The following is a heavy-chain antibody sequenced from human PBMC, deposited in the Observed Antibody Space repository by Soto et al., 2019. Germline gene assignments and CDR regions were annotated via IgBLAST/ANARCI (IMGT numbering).Heavy chain of an antibody. Sequence: PSETLSLTCTVSGGSISSGGYYWSWIRQHPGKGLEWTGYIYYSGSTYYNPSLKSRVTISVDTSKNQFSLKLSSVTAADTAVYYCARFLLGTYYYDSSGYAAFDIWGQGTMVTVSS. CDR1: GGSISSGGYY. D-gene: IGHD3-22*01. CDR3: ARFLLGTYYYDSSGYAAFDI. CDR2: IYYSGST. V-gene: IGHV4-31*03. J-gene: IGHJ3*02.